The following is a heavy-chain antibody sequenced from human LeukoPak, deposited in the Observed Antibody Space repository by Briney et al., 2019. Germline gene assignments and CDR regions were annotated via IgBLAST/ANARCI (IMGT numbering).Heavy chain of an antibody. D-gene: IGHD3-22*01. CDR1: GFTFSSYS. V-gene: IGHV3-21*04. CDR3: AKNHYDSSYSLSYLDS. Sequence: GGSLRLSCAASGFTFSSYSMNWVRQAPGKGLEWVSSISTSSSYIYYADSVKGRFTISRDNAKNSLYLQMSSLRAEDTAVYFCAKNHYDSSYSLSYLDSWGQGTLVTVYS. J-gene: IGHJ4*02. CDR2: ISTSSSYI.